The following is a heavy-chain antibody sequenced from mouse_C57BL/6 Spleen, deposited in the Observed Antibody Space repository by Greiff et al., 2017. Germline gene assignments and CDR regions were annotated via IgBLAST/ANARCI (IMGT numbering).Heavy chain of an antibody. J-gene: IGHJ1*03. CDR2: IYPGDGDT. Sequence: VQLQQSGAELVKPGASVKISCKASGYAFSSYWMNWVKQRPGQGLEWIGQIYPGDGDTNYNGKFKGKATLTADKSSSTAYMQLSSLTSEDSAVYFCARGSLTGWYFDVWGTGTTVTVSS. D-gene: IGHD1-1*01. V-gene: IGHV1-80*01. CDR1: GYAFSSYW. CDR3: ARGSLTGWYFDV.